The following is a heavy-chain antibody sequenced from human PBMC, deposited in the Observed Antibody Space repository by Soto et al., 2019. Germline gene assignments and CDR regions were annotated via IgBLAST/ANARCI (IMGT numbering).Heavy chain of an antibody. J-gene: IGHJ5*02. Sequence: SETLSLTCAGPGGYISTGNWWRWVRKPPGKGLEWIGEIYHSGSTNYNPSLKSRVTISVDKSKNQFSLKLSSVTAADTAVYYCARVSGSGSYYGSDPWGQGTLVTVSS. D-gene: IGHD3-10*01. CDR2: IYHSGST. CDR1: GGYISTGNW. CDR3: ARVSGSGSYYGSDP. V-gene: IGHV4-4*02.